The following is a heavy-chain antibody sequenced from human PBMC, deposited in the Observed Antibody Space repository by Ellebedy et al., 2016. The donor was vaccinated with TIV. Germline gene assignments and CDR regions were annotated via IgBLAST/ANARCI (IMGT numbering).Heavy chain of an antibody. CDR1: GYTFTSYG. J-gene: IGHJ5*02. D-gene: IGHD6-13*01. Sequence: ASVKVSXXASGYTFTSYGISWVRQAPGQGLEWMGWISAYNGNTNYAQKLQGRVTMTTDTSTSTAYMELRSLRSDDTAVYYCARDPFIAAAGTYWFDPWGQGTLVTVSS. V-gene: IGHV1-18*01. CDR3: ARDPFIAAAGTYWFDP. CDR2: ISAYNGNT.